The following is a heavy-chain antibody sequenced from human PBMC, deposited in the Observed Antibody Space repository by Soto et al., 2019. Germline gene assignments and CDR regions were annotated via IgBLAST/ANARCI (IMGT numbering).Heavy chain of an antibody. CDR1: GGTFSSYT. J-gene: IGHJ6*03. V-gene: IGHV1-69*02. Sequence: SVKVSCKASGGTFSSYTISWVRQAPGQGLEWMGRIIPILGIANYAQKFQGRVTITADKSTSTAYMELSSLRSEDTAVYYCASGSETTKSSYYMDVWGKGTTVTVSS. CDR3: ASGSETTKSSYYMDV. D-gene: IGHD4-17*01. CDR2: IIPILGIA.